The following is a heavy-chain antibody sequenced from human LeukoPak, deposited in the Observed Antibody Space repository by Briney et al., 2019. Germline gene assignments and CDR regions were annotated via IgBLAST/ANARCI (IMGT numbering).Heavy chain of an antibody. CDR2: ISYDGSNK. CDR1: GFTFSSYG. D-gene: IGHD6-19*01. V-gene: IGHV3-30*18. Sequence: PGGSLRLSCAASGFTFSSYGMHWVRQAPGKGLEWVAVISYDGSNKYYADSVKGRFTISRDNSKNTLYLQMNSLRVDDTAVYYCAKDPEAVAGILGPSGVFPSAHWFDPWGQGTLVSVSS. J-gene: IGHJ5*02. CDR3: AKDPEAVAGILGPSGVFPSAHWFDP.